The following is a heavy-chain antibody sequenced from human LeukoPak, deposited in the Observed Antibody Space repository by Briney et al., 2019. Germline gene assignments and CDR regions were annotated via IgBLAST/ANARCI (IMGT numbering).Heavy chain of an antibody. D-gene: IGHD6-13*01. CDR3: ARDQGFGIAARDNWFDP. CDR1: GYTFTTYG. Sequence: ASVKVSCKASGYTFTTYGISWVRQAPGQGLEWMGWISAYNGHTIHKQKFQDRITMTTDTSTGTAYMELRRLRSDDTAVYYCARDQGFGIAARDNWFDPWGQGTLVTVSS. J-gene: IGHJ5*02. CDR2: ISAYNGHT. V-gene: IGHV1-18*01.